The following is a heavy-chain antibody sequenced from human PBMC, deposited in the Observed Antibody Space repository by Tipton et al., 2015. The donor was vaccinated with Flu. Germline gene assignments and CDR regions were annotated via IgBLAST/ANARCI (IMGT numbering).Heavy chain of an antibody. CDR3: ARALGVGARGARNYYYYGMDI. D-gene: IGHD1-26*01. J-gene: IGHJ6*02. CDR1: GFSFGSFI. CDR2: ISWNSGNI. V-gene: IGHV3-9*01. Sequence: SLRLSCEASGFSFGSFIMHWVRQAPGKGLEWVSGISWNSGNIDYAESVRGRFTISRDNAKKSLYLQMNSLRAEDTAVYYCARALGVGARGARNYYYYGMDIWGQGTTVTVSS.